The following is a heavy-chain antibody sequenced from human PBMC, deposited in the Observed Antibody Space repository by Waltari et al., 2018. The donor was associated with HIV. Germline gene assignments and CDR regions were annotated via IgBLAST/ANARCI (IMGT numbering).Heavy chain of an antibody. D-gene: IGHD1-1*01. CDR1: GGPFSGYY. J-gene: IGHJ5*02. CDR2: NNQPGTT. Sequence: QVQLQQWGTGLLKPSGTLSLTCAVYGGPFSGYYWSWIRQAPGKGLEWIVENNQPGTTNYNPSLKSRVTIFVDPSKRQFSLKMTSVTAADTGVYYCARVPKRYDWNYDPWGQGTPVTVSS. CDR3: ARVPKRYDWNYDP. V-gene: IGHV4-34*02.